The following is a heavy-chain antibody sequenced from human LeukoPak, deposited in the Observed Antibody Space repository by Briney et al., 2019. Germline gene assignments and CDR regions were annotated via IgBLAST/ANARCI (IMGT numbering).Heavy chain of an antibody. CDR2: IYNDGNKK. V-gene: IGHV3-33*01. CDR1: GFIFSNFG. Sequence: PGGSLSLSCAASGFIFSNFGVHWVRQTPGKGLERVAVIYNDGNKKYYVDSLKDRFTVSRDNSKNTVYLQMSSLRAEDTAVYFCARDLGSVSSFFFDFWGRGTLVTVS. D-gene: IGHD3-10*01. CDR3: ARDLGSVSSFFFDF. J-gene: IGHJ4*02.